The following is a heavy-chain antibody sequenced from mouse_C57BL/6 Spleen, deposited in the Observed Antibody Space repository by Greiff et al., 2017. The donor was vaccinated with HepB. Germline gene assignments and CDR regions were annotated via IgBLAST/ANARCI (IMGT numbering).Heavy chain of an antibody. J-gene: IGHJ2*01. Sequence: EVKVVESGGGLVKPGGSLKLPCAASGFTFSDYGMHWVRQAPEKGLEWVAYISSGSSTIYYVDTVKGRFTISRDNDKNTLFLQMTSLRSEETAMYYCARKRFDYWGQGTTLTVSS. CDR2: ISSGSSTI. V-gene: IGHV5-17*01. CDR1: GFTFSDYG. CDR3: ARKRFDY.